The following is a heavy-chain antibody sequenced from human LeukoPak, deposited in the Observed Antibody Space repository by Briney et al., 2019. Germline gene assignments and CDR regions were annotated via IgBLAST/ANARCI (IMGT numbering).Heavy chain of an antibody. CDR1: GGSITSHDW. CDR2: IYHNGRT. V-gene: IGHV4-4*02. CDR3: AKRPVRGIPNWFDP. J-gene: IGHJ5*02. Sequence: SETLSLTCAVSGGSITSHDWWGWVRQPPGKGLEWIGEIYHNGRTNYSPSLKSRVTISVDKPKNQFSLKLTSVTAADTAVYYCAKRPVRGIPNWFDPWGQGSLVTVSS. D-gene: IGHD3-10*01.